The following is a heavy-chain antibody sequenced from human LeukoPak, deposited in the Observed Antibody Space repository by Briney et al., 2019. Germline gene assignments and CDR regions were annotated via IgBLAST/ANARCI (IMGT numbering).Heavy chain of an antibody. V-gene: IGHV3-23*01. D-gene: IGHD6-13*01. CDR3: AKGITAESLFDY. J-gene: IGHJ4*02. Sequence: GGSLRLSCAASGFTFSTYAMSWVRQAPGKGLEWVSAISGSGYSTYYADSVKGRFTISRDNSKNTLYLQMNSVSAEDTAEYYCAKGITAESLFDYWGQGTLVTVSS. CDR1: GFTFSTYA. CDR2: ISGSGYST.